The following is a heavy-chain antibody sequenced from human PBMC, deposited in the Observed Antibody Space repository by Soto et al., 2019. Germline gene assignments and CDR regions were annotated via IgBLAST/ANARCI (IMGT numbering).Heavy chain of an antibody. CDR1: GYTFTSYG. CDR3: ARDEGVVVPAAAKANWFDP. J-gene: IGHJ5*02. D-gene: IGHD2-2*01. Sequence: WASVKVSCKVSGYTFTSYGISWVRQAPGQGLEWMGWISAYNGNTNYAQKLQGRVTMTTDTSTSTAYMELRSLRSDDAAVYYCARDEGVVVPAAAKANWFDPWGQGTLVTVSS. CDR2: ISAYNGNT. V-gene: IGHV1-18*01.